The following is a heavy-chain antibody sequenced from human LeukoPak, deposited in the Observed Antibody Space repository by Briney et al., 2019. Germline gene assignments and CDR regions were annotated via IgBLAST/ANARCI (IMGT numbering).Heavy chain of an antibody. V-gene: IGHV1-18*01. D-gene: IGHD6-19*01. CDR2: ISAYNGDT. CDR3: TKDPSNTSGRYQYFDL. CDR1: GYTFTHHG. Sequence: GSAKVSCKASGYTFTHHGIAWVRQTPGQGLEWMGWISAYNGDTIYAQEFQYIVTMTTDTSTSTAFMELRGLRSDDTAVYYCTKDPSNTSGRYQYFDLWGRGTLVTVSS. J-gene: IGHJ2*01.